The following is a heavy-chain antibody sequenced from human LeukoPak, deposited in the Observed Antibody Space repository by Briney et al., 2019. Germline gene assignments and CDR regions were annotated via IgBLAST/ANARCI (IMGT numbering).Heavy chain of an antibody. V-gene: IGHV4-59*04. CDR1: GGSISSYY. CDR2: IYYSRST. D-gene: IGHD2-2*01. J-gene: IGHJ6*03. CDR3: ARLDCSSTSCYYYYYYYYYMDV. Sequence: SETLSLTCTVSGGSISSYYWSWIRQPPGKGLEWIGYIYYSRSTYYNPSLKSRVTISVDTSKNQFSLKLSSVTAADTAVYYCARLDCSSTSCYYYYYYYYYMDVWGKGTTVTVSS.